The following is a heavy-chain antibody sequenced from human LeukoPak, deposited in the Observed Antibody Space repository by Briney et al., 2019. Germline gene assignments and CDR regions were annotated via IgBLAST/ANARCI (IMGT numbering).Heavy chain of an antibody. CDR3: AKRAAVVGLTYYFDF. J-gene: IGHJ4*02. CDR2: ISYDGSNK. V-gene: IGHV3-30-3*02. D-gene: IGHD2-15*01. CDR1: GFTFSSYA. Sequence: GGSLRLSCAASGFTFSSYAMHWVRQAPGKGLEWVAVISYDGSNKYYADSVKGRFTISRDNSKNTLYLQMNSLRAEDTALYYCAKRAAVVGLTYYFDFWGQGALVTVSS.